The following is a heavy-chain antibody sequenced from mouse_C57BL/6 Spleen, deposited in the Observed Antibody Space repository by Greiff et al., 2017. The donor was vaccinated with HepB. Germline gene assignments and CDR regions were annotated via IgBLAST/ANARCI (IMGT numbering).Heavy chain of an antibody. V-gene: IGHV3-6*01. CDR2: ISYDGSN. J-gene: IGHJ1*03. Sequence: DVQLQESGPGLVKPSQSLSLTCSVTGYSITSGYYWNWIRQFPGNKLEWMGYISYDGSNNYNPSLKNRISITRDTSKNQFFLKLNSVTTEDTATYYCARDRGYYYGSSYYFDVWGTGTTVTVSS. CDR3: ARDRGYYYGSSYYFDV. CDR1: GYSITSGYY. D-gene: IGHD1-1*01.